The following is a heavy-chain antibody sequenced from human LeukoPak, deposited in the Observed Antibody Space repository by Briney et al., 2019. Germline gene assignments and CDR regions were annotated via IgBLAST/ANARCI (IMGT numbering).Heavy chain of an antibody. D-gene: IGHD1/OR15-1a*01. V-gene: IGHV3-23*01. CDR2: FTGSAGNI. CDR1: GFTFTSQA. J-gene: IGHJ5*02. Sequence: GSLRLSCAASGFTFTSQALSWVRQAPGKGLEWVSSFTGSAGNIHYADSVKGRFTLSRDTSKETMYLQMNSLRADDTAIYYCAAGGGNTFNPWGQGTLVTVSS. CDR3: AAGGGNTFNP.